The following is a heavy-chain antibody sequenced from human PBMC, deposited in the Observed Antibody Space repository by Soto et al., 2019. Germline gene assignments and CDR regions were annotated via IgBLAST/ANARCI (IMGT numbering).Heavy chain of an antibody. CDR3: ARGGSGYVWFNEF. V-gene: IGHV1-69*01. D-gene: IGHD3-22*01. CDR1: GGLFSSYA. J-gene: IGHJ4*02. Sequence: QEQLVQSGAEVKKSGSSVKVSCKDTGGLFSSYAVSWVRQAPGHGLEWMGGIIPVFDTVYYAQKFQGRVTITADESTNTADMELSSLRSEDTAMYYCARGGSGYVWFNEFWGQGTLVTVSS. CDR2: IIPVFDTV.